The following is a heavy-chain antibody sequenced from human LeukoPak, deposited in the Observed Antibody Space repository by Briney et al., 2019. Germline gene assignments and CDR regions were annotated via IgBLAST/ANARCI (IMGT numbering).Heavy chain of an antibody. CDR3: ARAMYGSNIYYVFDF. CDR1: GDNFTTYR. D-gene: IGHD3-10*01. CDR2: IYPGDSET. J-gene: IGHJ4*02. Sequence: GESLKISCKYSGDNFTTYRIGWVRQMPGKGLEWMGIIYPGDSETTYGPSFQGLVTISADKSINTAYLQWSSLKASDTAIYYCARAMYGSNIYYVFDFWGQGTLVTVSS. V-gene: IGHV5-51*01.